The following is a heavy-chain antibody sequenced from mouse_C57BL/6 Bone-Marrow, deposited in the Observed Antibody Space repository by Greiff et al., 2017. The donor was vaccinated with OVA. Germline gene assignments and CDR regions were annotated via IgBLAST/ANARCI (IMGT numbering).Heavy chain of an antibody. CDR3: ARVQDY. CDR1: GFTFSSYA. CDR2: ISSGGSYT. V-gene: IGHV5-4*03. Sequence: EVKLVESGGGLVKPGGSLKLSCAASGFTFSSYAMSWVRQTPEKRLEWVATISSGGSYTSYPDNVQGRFTISRDNAKHNLYQQMSQLKSEDTSMYYCARVQDYWGKGTTLTVSS. J-gene: IGHJ2*01.